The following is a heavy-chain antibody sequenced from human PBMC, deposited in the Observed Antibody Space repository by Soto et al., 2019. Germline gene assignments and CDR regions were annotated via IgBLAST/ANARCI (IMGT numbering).Heavy chain of an antibody. CDR3: AKCMQAYWNYDAHHI. J-gene: IGHJ3*02. D-gene: IGHD1-7*01. V-gene: IGHV3-23*01. CDR2: ITATGATT. CDR1: GFTFTTYS. Sequence: SGGSLRLSCAASGFTFTTYSMTWVRQAPGKGLEWVAHITATGATTYYADSVKGRFTISRDTSKNTLYLQMDSLRAEDTALYYCAKCMQAYWNYDAHHIWGQGTMVTV.